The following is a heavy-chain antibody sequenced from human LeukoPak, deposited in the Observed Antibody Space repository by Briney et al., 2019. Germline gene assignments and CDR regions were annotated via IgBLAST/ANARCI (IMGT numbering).Heavy chain of an antibody. D-gene: IGHD3-9*01. CDR2: ITGSGGNT. CDR3: AKWGDYDVLTGYYVSDY. Sequence: GGSLRLSCAAFGFTFSNYAMSWVRQAPGKGLEWVSAITGSGGNTYYADSVKGRFTISRDNSKNTVFLQMNSLRAEDTAVYYCAKWGDYDVLTGYYVSDYWGQGTLVTVSS. J-gene: IGHJ4*02. V-gene: IGHV3-23*01. CDR1: GFTFSNYA.